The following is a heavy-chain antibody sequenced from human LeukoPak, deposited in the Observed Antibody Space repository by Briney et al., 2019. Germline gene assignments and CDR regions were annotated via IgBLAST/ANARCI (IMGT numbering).Heavy chain of an antibody. CDR3: AREYYYDSSGYHDFDY. CDR2: IIPIFGTA. V-gene: IGHV1-69*01. Sequence: ASVKVSCKASGGTFSSYAISWVRQAPGQGLEWMGGIIPIFGTANYAQKFQGRVTITADESTSTAYMELSRLRSDDTAVYYCAREYYYDSSGYHDFDYWGQGTLVTVSS. D-gene: IGHD3-22*01. CDR1: GGTFSSYA. J-gene: IGHJ4*02.